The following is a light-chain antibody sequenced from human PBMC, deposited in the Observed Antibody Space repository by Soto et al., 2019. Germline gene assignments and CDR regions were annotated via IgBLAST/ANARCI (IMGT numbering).Light chain of an antibody. CDR1: SCNIGAGYD. CDR2: GNS. V-gene: IGLV1-40*01. Sequence: QSVLTQPPSVSGAPGQRVTISCTGSSCNIGAGYDVHWYQQLPGTAPKLLIYGNSNRPSGVPDRFSGSKSGTSASLAITGLQAEEEADYYCQSYDSSLSGYVVFGGGTQLTVL. J-gene: IGLJ2*01. CDR3: QSYDSSLSGYVV.